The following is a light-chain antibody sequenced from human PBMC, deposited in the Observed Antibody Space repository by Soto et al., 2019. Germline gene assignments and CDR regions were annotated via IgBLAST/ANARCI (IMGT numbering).Light chain of an antibody. CDR1: QDISNY. CDR3: QQYYSFPRT. J-gene: IGKJ1*01. Sequence: DIQMTQPPSPLSAPVGDTFTMTPLASQDISNYLNWYQQKPGKAPELLIYAASTLQSGVPSRFSGSGSGTDFTLTISCLQSEDFATYYCQQYYSFPRTFGQGTKVDIK. CDR2: AAS. V-gene: IGKV1-39*01.